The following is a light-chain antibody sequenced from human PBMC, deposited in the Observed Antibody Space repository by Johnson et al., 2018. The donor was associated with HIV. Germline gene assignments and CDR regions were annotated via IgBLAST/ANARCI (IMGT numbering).Light chain of an antibody. Sequence: QSILTQPPSVSAAPGQKVTISCSGSSSNIGSNFVSWYQQLPGKAPKLLIYDNNKRPSGIPGRFSGSKSGTSATLGITGLQTGDEADYYCGTWDSSLSAGVFGTGTKVTVL. CDR1: SSNIGSNF. CDR2: DNN. CDR3: GTWDSSLSAGV. V-gene: IGLV1-51*01. J-gene: IGLJ1*01.